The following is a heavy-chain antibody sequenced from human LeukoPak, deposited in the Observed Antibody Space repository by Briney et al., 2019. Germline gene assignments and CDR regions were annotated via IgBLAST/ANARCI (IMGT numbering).Heavy chain of an antibody. V-gene: IGHV4-61*02. Sequence: SRTLSLTCTVSGGSISSGTYYWSWIRQPAGKGLEWIGRIYTSGSTNYNPSLKSRVTISVDTSKNQFSLKLSSVTAADTAVYYCARDGYCSTTRCSDAFDIWGQGTMVTVSS. CDR3: ARDGYCSTTRCSDAFDI. CDR1: GGSISSGTYY. J-gene: IGHJ3*02. D-gene: IGHD2-2*03. CDR2: IYTSGST.